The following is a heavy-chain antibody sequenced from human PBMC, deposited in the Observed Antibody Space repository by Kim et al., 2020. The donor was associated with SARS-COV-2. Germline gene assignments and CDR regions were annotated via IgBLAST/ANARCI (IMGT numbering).Heavy chain of an antibody. D-gene: IGHD3-10*01. CDR3: ARVRSGSGSYYPDY. Sequence: GGSLRLSCAAFGFTFSSYGMNWVRQAPGKGLEWVSYISSSSSTIYYADSVKGRFTISRDNAKNSLYLQMNSLRDEDTAVYYCARVRSGSGSYYPDYWGQGTLVTVSS. J-gene: IGHJ4*02. CDR1: GFTFSSYG. V-gene: IGHV3-48*02. CDR2: ISSSSSTI.